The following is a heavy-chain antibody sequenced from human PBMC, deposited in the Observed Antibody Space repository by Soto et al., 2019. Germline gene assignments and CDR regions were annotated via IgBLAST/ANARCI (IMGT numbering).Heavy chain of an antibody. CDR1: GGTFSSXA. D-gene: IGHD6-19*01. Sequence: GASVKVSCKACGGTFSSXAISWVRQAPGQGLEWMGGIIPIFGTANYAQKFQGRVTITADESTSTAYMELSSLRSEDTAVYYCARGSRFRVAGAPFYYYGMDVWGQGTTVTVSS. V-gene: IGHV1-69*13. CDR3: ARGSRFRVAGAPFYYYGMDV. J-gene: IGHJ6*02. CDR2: IIPIFGTA.